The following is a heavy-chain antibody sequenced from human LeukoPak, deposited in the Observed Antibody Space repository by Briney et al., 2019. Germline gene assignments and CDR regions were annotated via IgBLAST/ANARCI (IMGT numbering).Heavy chain of an antibody. D-gene: IGHD6-13*01. CDR3: ATDSSLYSSSWTDLDY. V-gene: IGHV1-24*01. J-gene: IGHJ4*02. CDR2: FDPEDGET. CDR1: GYTLTKLS. Sequence: ASVKVSCKVSGYTLTKLSMHWVRQAPGKGLEWMGGFDPEDGETIYAQKFQGRVTMTEDTSTDTAYMELSSLRSEDTAVYYCATDSSLYSSSWTDLDYWGQGTLVTVSS.